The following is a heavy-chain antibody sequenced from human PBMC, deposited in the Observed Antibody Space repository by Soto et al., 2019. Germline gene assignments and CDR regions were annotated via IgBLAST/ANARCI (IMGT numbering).Heavy chain of an antibody. CDR2: IDYSGSA. V-gene: IGHV4-59*01. CDR1: GGSISSYD. J-gene: IGHJ6*03. CDR3: ARDHGLDYDILTGSYYYHYMDV. D-gene: IGHD3-9*01. Sequence: QVQLQESGPGLVKPSETLSLTCTVSGGSISSYDWSWIRQPPGKGLEWIGYIDYSGSAKYNPSLESRLTISVDTSKNQFSLELSSVPAADTAVYYCARDHGLDYDILTGSYYYHYMDVWGKGTTVTVSS.